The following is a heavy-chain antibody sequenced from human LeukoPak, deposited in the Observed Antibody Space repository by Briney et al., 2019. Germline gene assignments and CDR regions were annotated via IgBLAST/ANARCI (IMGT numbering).Heavy chain of an antibody. CDR2: ISSSSSYI. CDR3: ASPSIVGATKGAFDI. Sequence: WGSPRLSCAASWFTLSSYSMNWVRPAPRKGLEGVSSISSSSSYIYYADSVKGRFTISRDNAKNSLYLQMNSLRAEDTAVYYCASPSIVGATKGAFDIWGQGTMVTVSS. CDR1: WFTLSSYS. J-gene: IGHJ3*02. V-gene: IGHV3-21*01. D-gene: IGHD1-26*01.